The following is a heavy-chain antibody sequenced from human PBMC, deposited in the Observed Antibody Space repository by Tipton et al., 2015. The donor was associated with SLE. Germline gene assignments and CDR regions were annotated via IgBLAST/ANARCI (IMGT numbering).Heavy chain of an antibody. Sequence: SLRLSCAASGFTFDDFAMHWVRQPPGKGLEWVSGISWNSGYIGYADSVKGRFTISRDNAKNTLYLQMNSLRAEDTAVYYCARQWRFGELFPWGQGTLVTVSS. CDR2: ISWNSGYI. CDR3: ARQWRFGELFP. D-gene: IGHD3-10*01. V-gene: IGHV3-9*01. J-gene: IGHJ5*02. CDR1: GFTFDDFA.